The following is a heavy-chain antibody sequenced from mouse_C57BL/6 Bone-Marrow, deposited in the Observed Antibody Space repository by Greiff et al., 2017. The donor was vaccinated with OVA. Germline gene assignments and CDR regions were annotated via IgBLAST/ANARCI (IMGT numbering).Heavy chain of an antibody. J-gene: IGHJ4*01. CDR2: IDPSDSYT. CDR1: GYTFTSYW. Sequence: QVQLQQPGAELVMPGASVKLSCKASGYTFTSYWMHWVKQRPGQGLEWIGEIDPSDSYTNYNQKFKGKSTLTVDKSSSTAYMQLSSLTSEESAVYDCGRDYGSRGAMDYWGQGTSVTVSS. D-gene: IGHD1-1*01. V-gene: IGHV1-69*01. CDR3: GRDYGSRGAMDY.